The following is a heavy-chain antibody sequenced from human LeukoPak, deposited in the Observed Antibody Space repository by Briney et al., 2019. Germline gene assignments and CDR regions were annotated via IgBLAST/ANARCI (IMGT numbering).Heavy chain of an antibody. D-gene: IGHD2-21*01. CDR1: GFTFSNFA. V-gene: IGHV3-23*01. J-gene: IGHJ5*02. Sequence: GGSLRLSCAASGFTFSNFAMTWVRQAPGKGLEWVSSITGSHGPTYNTDSVKGRFTISRDNSQNTLHLQMNSLRAEDTAVYYCARVGERDKFALIEGWFDPWGQGTLVTVSS. CDR3: ARVGERDKFALIEGWFDP. CDR2: ITGSHGPT.